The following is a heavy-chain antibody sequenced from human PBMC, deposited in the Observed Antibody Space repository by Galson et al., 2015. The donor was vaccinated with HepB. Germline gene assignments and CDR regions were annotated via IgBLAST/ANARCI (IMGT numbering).Heavy chain of an antibody. J-gene: IGHJ5*02. Sequence: SLRLSCAASGFIFSTYGMSWVRQTPGKGLEWVSGISGSSDNTYYADSVKGRFTISRDNSKITLYLQMNSLKPEDTAVYYCAKDGGSGWLYSWFDPWGQGTLVTVSP. CDR1: GFIFSTYG. CDR3: AKDGGSGWLYSWFDP. CDR2: ISGSSDNT. D-gene: IGHD6-19*01. V-gene: IGHV3-23*01.